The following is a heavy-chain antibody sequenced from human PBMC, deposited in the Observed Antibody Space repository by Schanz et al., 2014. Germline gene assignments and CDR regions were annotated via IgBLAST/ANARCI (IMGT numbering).Heavy chain of an antibody. CDR3: AREVGLYDRGWFDP. CDR2: IIPIHGIA. CDR1: GDTFSKYN. Sequence: QLQLVQSGAEVKKPGSSVKVSCQAFGDTFSKYNIMWVRQVPGQGLEWLGRIIPIHGIANYAQKFQGRVTITADKSSDTAYMELSSLRSEDTAVYYCAREVGLYDRGWFDPWGQGTLVTVSS. V-gene: IGHV1-69*08. J-gene: IGHJ5*02. D-gene: IGHD3-22*01.